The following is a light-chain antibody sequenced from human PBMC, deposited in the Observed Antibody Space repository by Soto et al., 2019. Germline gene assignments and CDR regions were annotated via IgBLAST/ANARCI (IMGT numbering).Light chain of an antibody. CDR1: QSVSSTY. J-gene: IGKJ1*01. CDR2: SSS. Sequence: ELVLTQSPGTLSLSPGDRATLSCRASQSVSSTYLAWYRQRPGQAPRLLIYSSSSRASGIPDRFSGSGSGTDFTLTISRLEPEDFAVYYCQQYRTSPPTWTFGQGTKVEIK. CDR3: QQYRTSPPTWT. V-gene: IGKV3-20*01.